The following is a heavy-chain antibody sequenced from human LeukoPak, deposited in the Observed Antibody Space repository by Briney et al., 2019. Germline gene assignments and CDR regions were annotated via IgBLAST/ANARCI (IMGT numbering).Heavy chain of an antibody. CDR3: AREAPICTNADCGTGLDY. J-gene: IGHJ4*02. D-gene: IGHD2-8*01. CDR1: GFNFNNYD. Sequence: GGSLTLSCVASGFNFNNYDLHWVRQAPGKGLEWVAFIKFHGHETFYADSVEGRFTFSRDNSRNTLYLQMNSLRSEDTAVYYCAREAPICTNADCGTGLDYWGQGTLVAVSS. V-gene: IGHV3-30*02. CDR2: IKFHGHET.